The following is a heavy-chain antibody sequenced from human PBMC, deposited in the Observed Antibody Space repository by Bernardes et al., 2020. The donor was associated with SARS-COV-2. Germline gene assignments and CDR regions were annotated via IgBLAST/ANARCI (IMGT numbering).Heavy chain of an antibody. J-gene: IGHJ5*02. D-gene: IGHD1-20*01. CDR2: VYYSGDT. V-gene: IGHV4-39*01. Sequence: SETLSLTCAVSDGSVSSSSYSWGWIRQPPGKGLEWIGSVYYSGDTFYNPSLRSRLIVSVDTSRNQFSLKLTSETAADTAIYYCAAIGYNWNRNLNWLDPWGQGILVTVSS. CDR3: AAIGYNWNRNLNWLDP. CDR1: DGSVSSSSYS.